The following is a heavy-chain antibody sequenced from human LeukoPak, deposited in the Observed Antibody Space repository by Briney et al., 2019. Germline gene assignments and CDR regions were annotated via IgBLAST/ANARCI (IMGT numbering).Heavy chain of an antibody. V-gene: IGHV3-7*04. CDR1: GFNLRDSR. Sequence: GVPLRLSCVTSGFNLRDSRMTGVRGAPGKGLQWVANFNRDGTEKHFLDSVEGRFTISRDNAKKSLYLQMSSLRPQDTPVYFCVRGDWYFESWGQGTLVTVSS. J-gene: IGHJ4*02. D-gene: IGHD2-21*01. CDR2: FNRDGTEK. CDR3: VRGDWYFES.